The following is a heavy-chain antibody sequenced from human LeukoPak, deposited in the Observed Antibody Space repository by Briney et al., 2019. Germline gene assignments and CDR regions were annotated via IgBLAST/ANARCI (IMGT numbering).Heavy chain of an antibody. CDR3: AKLRYSGSLKGAFDI. Sequence: PGGSLRLSCATSGFTFSSYAMNWVRQAAGKGLEWVSGISDSGGNPYYADSVKGRFTISRDNSKNTLYLQMNSLRAEDMAVYYCAKLRYSGSLKGAFDIWGQGTMVTVSS. V-gene: IGHV3-23*01. J-gene: IGHJ3*02. CDR2: ISDSGGNP. D-gene: IGHD1-26*01. CDR1: GFTFSSYA.